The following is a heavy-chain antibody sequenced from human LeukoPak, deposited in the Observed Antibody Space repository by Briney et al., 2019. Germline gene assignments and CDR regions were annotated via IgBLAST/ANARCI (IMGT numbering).Heavy chain of an antibody. CDR1: GYTFHSYW. V-gene: IGHV5-51*01. CDR3: VRLSYSSSWYDNYFEY. CDR2: IYPGDSDT. D-gene: IGHD6-13*01. J-gene: IGHJ4*02. Sequence: GESLKISCKGSGYTFHSYWIAWVRQMPGKGLEWMGIIYPGDSDTRYSPSFQGQVTISADKSSSTAYLQWSSLKASDTAMYYCVRLSYSSSWYDNYFEYWGQGTLVTVSS.